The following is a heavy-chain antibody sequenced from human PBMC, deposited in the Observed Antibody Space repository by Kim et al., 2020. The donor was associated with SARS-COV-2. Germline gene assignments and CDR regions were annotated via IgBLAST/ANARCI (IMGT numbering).Heavy chain of an antibody. Sequence: DHPKGPLTITRDNSKNPLYLQMNSLRAEDTAVYYCAKAPPGYSYGYTFDYWGQGTLVTVSS. D-gene: IGHD5-18*01. CDR3: AKAPPGYSYGYTFDY. J-gene: IGHJ4*02. V-gene: IGHV3-23*01.